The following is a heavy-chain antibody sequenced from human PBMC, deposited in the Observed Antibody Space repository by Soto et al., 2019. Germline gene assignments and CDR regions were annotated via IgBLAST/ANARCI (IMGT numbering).Heavy chain of an antibody. CDR3: ARGGSGYHTGRGFAGTMDV. D-gene: IGHD3-22*01. Sequence: ASVKVSCKASGYIFTGYGISWVRQAPGQGLEWMGWISPYNGHTEFAQRLQGRLTLTTDTSTSTAFMELSNPRSDDTAVYYCARGGSGYHTGRGFAGTMDVWGQGTTVTVSS. CDR1: GYIFTGYG. J-gene: IGHJ6*02. V-gene: IGHV1-18*04. CDR2: ISPYNGHT.